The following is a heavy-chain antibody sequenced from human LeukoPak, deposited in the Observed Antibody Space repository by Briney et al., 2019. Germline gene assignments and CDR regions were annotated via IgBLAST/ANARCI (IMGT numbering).Heavy chain of an antibody. CDR2: IIPIFGTA. D-gene: IGHD3-22*01. CDR3: ASQNYYDSSGYYLFTY. CDR1: GGTFISYA. V-gene: IGHV1-69*13. J-gene: IGHJ4*02. Sequence: ASVKVSCKASGGTFISYAISWVRQAPGQGLEWMGGIIPIFGTANYAQKFQGRVTITADESTSTAYMELSSLRSEDTAVYYCASQNYYDSSGYYLFTYWGQGTLVTVSS.